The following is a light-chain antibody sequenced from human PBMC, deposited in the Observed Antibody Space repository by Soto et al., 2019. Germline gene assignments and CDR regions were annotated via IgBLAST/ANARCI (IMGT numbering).Light chain of an antibody. V-gene: IGLV1-44*01. J-gene: IGLJ1*01. Sequence: QSVLTQPPSASGTPGQRVTISCSGSSSNVGGNPVNWYQHVPTTAPKLLIYTNTQRPSGVPDRLSGSKSGTSASLAISGLQSEDEADYYCASWDDSINGPVFGTGTKVTV. CDR1: SSNVGGNP. CDR2: TNT. CDR3: ASWDDSINGPV.